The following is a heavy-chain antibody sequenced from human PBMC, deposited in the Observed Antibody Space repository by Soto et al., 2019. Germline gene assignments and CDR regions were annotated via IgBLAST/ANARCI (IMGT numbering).Heavy chain of an antibody. V-gene: IGHV3-74*01. Sequence: PGGSLRLSCAASGFTFSRNWMHWVRPAPGKGLVWLSRINSDGTTTTYADSVKGRFTISRDNSKNTVYLQINNLRADDTAVYYCATVGTGSYNWFDPWGQGTLVTVSS. CDR1: GFTFSRNW. CDR2: INSDGTTT. D-gene: IGHD6-13*01. J-gene: IGHJ5*02. CDR3: ATVGTGSYNWFDP.